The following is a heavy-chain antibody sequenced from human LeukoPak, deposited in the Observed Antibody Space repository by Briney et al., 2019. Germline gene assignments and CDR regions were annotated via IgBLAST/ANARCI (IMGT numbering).Heavy chain of an antibody. CDR3: ARQDCSSTSCYVSYYYYGMDV. J-gene: IGHJ6*02. Sequence: GASVKVSCKASGYTFTSNGFSWVRQPPGQGLEGMGWITAYNGNTNYAQKLQGRVTMTTDTSTSTAYMELRSLRSDDTAVYYCARQDCSSTSCYVSYYYYGMDVWGQGTTVTVSS. CDR1: GYTFTSNG. CDR2: ITAYNGNT. V-gene: IGHV1-18*01. D-gene: IGHD2-2*01.